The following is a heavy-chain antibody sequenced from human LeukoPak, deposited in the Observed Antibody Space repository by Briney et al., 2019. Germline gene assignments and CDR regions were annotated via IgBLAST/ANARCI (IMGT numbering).Heavy chain of an antibody. D-gene: IGHD6-13*01. Sequence: GGSLRLSCAASGFTFSSYSMNWVRQAPGKGLEWVSSISSSSSYIYYADSVKGRFTISRDNAKNSLYLQMNSLRAEDTAVYYCARDDRAAAGLFDYWGQGTLVTVSS. V-gene: IGHV3-21*01. CDR1: GFTFSSYS. J-gene: IGHJ4*02. CDR3: ARDDRAAAGLFDY. CDR2: ISSSSSYI.